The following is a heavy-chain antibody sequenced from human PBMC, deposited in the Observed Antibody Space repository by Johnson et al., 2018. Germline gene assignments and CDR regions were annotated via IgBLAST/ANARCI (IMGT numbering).Heavy chain of an antibody. CDR2: IYYSGST. CDR1: GGSISSYY. D-gene: IGHD5-12*01. V-gene: IGHV4-59*01. J-gene: IGHJ6*02. Sequence: QVQLQESGPGLVKPSETLSLTCTVSGGSISSYYWSWIRQPPGKGLEWIGYIYYSGSTNYNPSLKSRVTISVDTSKNQFSLKLSSVTAADTAVYYCARAYEAYYYGMDVWGQGTTVTVSS. CDR3: ARAYEAYYYGMDV.